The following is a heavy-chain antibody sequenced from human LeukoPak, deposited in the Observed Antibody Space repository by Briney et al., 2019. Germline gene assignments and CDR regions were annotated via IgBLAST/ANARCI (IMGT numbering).Heavy chain of an antibody. Sequence: PSETLSLTCSVSGYSISRAYYWGWIRQPPGKGLEWIGSIYYSGSTYYNPSLKGRVTISVDTSKNQFSLKLSSVTAADTAVYYCARRRYSYGYPIDYWGQGTLVTVSS. CDR3: ARRRYSYGYPIDY. V-gene: IGHV4-38-2*02. CDR2: IYYSGST. D-gene: IGHD5-18*01. J-gene: IGHJ4*02. CDR1: GYSISRAYY.